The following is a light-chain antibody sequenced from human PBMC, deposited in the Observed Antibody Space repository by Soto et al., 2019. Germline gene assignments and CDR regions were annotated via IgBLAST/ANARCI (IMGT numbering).Light chain of an antibody. J-gene: IGLJ1*01. CDR3: AAWDDNLPGYV. CDR1: SXNIGSHT. V-gene: IGLV1-44*01. Sequence: QSVLIQPPSASGTPGQRVTISCSGSSXNIGSHTVNWYQQLPGTAPKLLICRDNQRPSGVPDRFSGSKSGTSASLAISGLQSEDEADYYCAAWDDNLPGYVFGTGTKVTVL. CDR2: RDN.